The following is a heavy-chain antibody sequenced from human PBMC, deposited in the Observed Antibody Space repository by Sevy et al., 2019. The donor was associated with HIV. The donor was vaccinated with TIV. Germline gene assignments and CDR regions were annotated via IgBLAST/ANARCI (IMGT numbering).Heavy chain of an antibody. CDR1: GFTFSTYN. J-gene: IGHJ4*02. CDR3: ARDRTYGSFIDY. D-gene: IGHD3-10*01. CDR2: IWSSSSNI. Sequence: GGSLRLSCAASGFTFSTYNMNWVRQAPGKGLEWVSSIWSSSSNIYYADSVKSRFTISRDNAKNSLYLQMNSLKVEDTAVYYCARDRTYGSFIDYWGQGTLVTVSS. V-gene: IGHV3-21*01.